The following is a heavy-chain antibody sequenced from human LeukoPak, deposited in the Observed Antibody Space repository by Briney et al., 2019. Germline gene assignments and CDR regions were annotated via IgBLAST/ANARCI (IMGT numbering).Heavy chain of an antibody. CDR1: GGSFSGYY. J-gene: IGHJ4*02. CDR3: SGLVSRYY. Sequence: SETLSLTCAVYGGSFSGYYWSWIRQPPGKGLEWIGGINYSGSTNYNPSLKSRVTISVDTSKNQFSLKLSPGTAADPAVYYYSGLVSRYYWGQGTLVTVSS. CDR2: INYSGST. V-gene: IGHV4-34*01. D-gene: IGHD2/OR15-2a*01.